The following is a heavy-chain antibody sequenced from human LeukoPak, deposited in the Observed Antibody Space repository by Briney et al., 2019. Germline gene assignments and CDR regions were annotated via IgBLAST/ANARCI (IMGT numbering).Heavy chain of an antibody. V-gene: IGHV3-23*01. CDR2: ISGSGTKT. Sequence: PGGSLRLSCAASGLTFTNYAMTWVRQAPGKGLECVSVISGSGTKTYYADSVKGRFTISRDNSKSTVYLQMNSLRVDDTAVYYCSKGHSDYGTGFDLWGRGTLVTVSS. J-gene: IGHJ4*02. D-gene: IGHD5-12*01. CDR1: GLTFTNYA. CDR3: SKGHSDYGTGFDL.